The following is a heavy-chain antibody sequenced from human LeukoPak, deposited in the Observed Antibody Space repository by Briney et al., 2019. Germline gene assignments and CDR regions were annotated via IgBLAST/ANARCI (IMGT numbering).Heavy chain of an antibody. CDR1: GGSLSGYY. CDR3: ARERRVGYYFDS. Sequence: SETLSLTCAVYGGSLSGYYWVWIRRPPEKGLDWIGEINHSGSATYNPSLKSRFTISVDTSKNQLSLNLKSVTAADTAVYYCARERRVGYYFDSWGQGTLVTVSS. D-gene: IGHD2-8*01. V-gene: IGHV4-34*01. J-gene: IGHJ4*02. CDR2: INHSGSA.